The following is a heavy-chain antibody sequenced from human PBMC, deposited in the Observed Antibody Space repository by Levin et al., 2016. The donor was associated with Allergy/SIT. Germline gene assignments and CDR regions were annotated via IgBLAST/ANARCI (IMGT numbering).Heavy chain of an antibody. Sequence: WIRQPPGKGLEWVSSISSSSSYIYYADSVKGRFTISRDNAKNSLYLQMNSLRAEDTAVYYCARDSSGVWFGELFDRVKDYWGQGTLVTVSS. CDR3: ARDSSGVWFGELFDRVKDY. D-gene: IGHD3-10*01. V-gene: IGHV3-21*01. J-gene: IGHJ4*02. CDR2: ISSSSSYI.